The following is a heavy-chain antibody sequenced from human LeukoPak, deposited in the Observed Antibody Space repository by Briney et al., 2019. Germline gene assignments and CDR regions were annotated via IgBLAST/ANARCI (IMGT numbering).Heavy chain of an antibody. V-gene: IGHV3-48*03. J-gene: IGHJ4*02. CDR2: ISSSGLTM. D-gene: IGHD5-12*01. CDR3: ALTRGYSGYDLDY. Sequence: GGSLRLSCAASGFDFTTYEMHWVRQAPGKGLEWVAYISSSGLTMYYADSVKGRFTISRDNAKNSLYLQMNSLRVEDTGVYYCALTRGYSGYDLDYWGQGTLVTVSS. CDR1: GFDFTTYE.